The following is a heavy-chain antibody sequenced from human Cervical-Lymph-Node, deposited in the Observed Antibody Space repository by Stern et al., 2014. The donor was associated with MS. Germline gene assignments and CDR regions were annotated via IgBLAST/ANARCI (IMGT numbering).Heavy chain of an antibody. CDR2: IYWDDDK. D-gene: IGHD1-1*01. V-gene: IGHV2-5*02. CDR3: AHLTTATALDY. J-gene: IGHJ4*02. CDR1: GFSLSTSGVG. Sequence: ESGPTLVKPTQTLTLTCPFSGFSLSTSGVGVGWIRQPPGKALEWLALIYWDDDKRYSPSLESRLTITKDTSKNLVFLTMTNMDPVDTATYYCAHLTTATALDYWGQGTLVTVSS.